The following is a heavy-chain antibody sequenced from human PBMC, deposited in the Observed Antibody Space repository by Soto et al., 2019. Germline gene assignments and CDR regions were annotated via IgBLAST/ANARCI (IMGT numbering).Heavy chain of an antibody. V-gene: IGHV3-33*01. D-gene: IGHD5-12*01. CDR2: VWYDGGNK. Sequence: QVQLVESGGGVVKPGRSLRLSCAASGFTFSSYGMHWVRQAPGKGLEWVALVWYDGGNKYYADSVKGRFTISRDNSKNTMYLQMNSLRDEDKAVYYCVRAAGYSGNDYVYYYGMDVWGQGTTVTVSS. J-gene: IGHJ6*02. CDR1: GFTFSSYG. CDR3: VRAAGYSGNDYVYYYGMDV.